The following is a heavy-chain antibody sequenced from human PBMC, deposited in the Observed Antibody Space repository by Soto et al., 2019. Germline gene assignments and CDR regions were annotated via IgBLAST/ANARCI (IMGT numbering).Heavy chain of an antibody. CDR1: GGSISGSGYY. D-gene: IGHD3-10*01. V-gene: IGHV4-39*01. Sequence: SETLSLTCTVSGGSISGSGYYWGWMRQPPGKGLDWIGTIYYSGTTYYTPSLKSRLTISVDTSKNQFSLKLTSVTAADTAVYYCVRHLLVFTMVRGVGPWRFDPWAQRNLLTVSS. CDR2: IYYSGTT. CDR3: VRHLLVFTMVRGVGPWRFDP. J-gene: IGHJ5*02.